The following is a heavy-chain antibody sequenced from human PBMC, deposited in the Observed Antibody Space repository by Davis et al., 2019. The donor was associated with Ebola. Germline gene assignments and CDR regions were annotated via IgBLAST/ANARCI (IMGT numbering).Heavy chain of an antibody. D-gene: IGHD3-22*01. CDR1: GFTFSSYG. CDR2: IRYDGSNK. V-gene: IGHV3-30*02. CDR3: ARDQSGYYDSSGYYGY. J-gene: IGHJ4*02. Sequence: PGGSLRLSCAASGFTFSSYGMHWVRQAPGKGLEWVAFIRYDGSNKYYADSVKGRFTISRDNSKNTLYLQMNSLRAEDTAVYYCARDQSGYYDSSGYYGYWGQGTLVTVSS.